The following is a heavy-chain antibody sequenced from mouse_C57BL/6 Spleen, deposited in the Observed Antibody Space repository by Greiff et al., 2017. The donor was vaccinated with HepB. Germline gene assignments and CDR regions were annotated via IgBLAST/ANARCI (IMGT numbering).Heavy chain of an antibody. D-gene: IGHD3-2*02. CDR2: IDPSVSYT. Sequence: QVQLQQPGAELVMPGASVKLSCKASGYTFTSYWMHWVKQRPGQGLEWIGEIDPSVSYTNYNQKFKGKSTLTVDKSSSTAYMQLSSLTSEDSAVYYCARRAAQAPYAMDYWGQGTSVTVSS. J-gene: IGHJ4*01. CDR1: GYTFTSYW. CDR3: ARRAAQAPYAMDY. V-gene: IGHV1-69*01.